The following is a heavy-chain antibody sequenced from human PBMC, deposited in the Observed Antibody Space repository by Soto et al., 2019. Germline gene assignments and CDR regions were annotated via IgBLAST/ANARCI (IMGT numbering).Heavy chain of an antibody. V-gene: IGHV1-8*01. CDR2: MNPNSGNT. Sequence: ASVKVSCKASGYTFTNYDINWVRQATGQGLEWMGWMNPNSGNTGYAQKFQGRVTMTRNTSINTAYMELSSLRSEDTAVYYCARLLVVPAAMSYSYYYYMDVWGKGTTVTVSS. CDR1: GYTFTNYD. J-gene: IGHJ6*03. CDR3: ARLLVVPAAMSYSYYYYMDV. D-gene: IGHD2-2*01.